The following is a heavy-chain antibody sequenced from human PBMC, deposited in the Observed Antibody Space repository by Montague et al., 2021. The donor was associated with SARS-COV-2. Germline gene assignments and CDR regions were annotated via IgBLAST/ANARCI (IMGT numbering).Heavy chain of an antibody. CDR2: ISYDGSNK. D-gene: IGHD1-26*01. Sequence: SLRLSCAASGFTFSSYAMHWVRQAPGKGLEWVAVISYDGSNKYYADSVKGRFTISRDNSKNTLYLQMNSLRAEDTAVYYCARGYSGSYYSYFDYWGQGTLVTVSP. CDR1: GFTFSSYA. J-gene: IGHJ4*02. V-gene: IGHV3-30*04. CDR3: ARGYSGSYYSYFDY.